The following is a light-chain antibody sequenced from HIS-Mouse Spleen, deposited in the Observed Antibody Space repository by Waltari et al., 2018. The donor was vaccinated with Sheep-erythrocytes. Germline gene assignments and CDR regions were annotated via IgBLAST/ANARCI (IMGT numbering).Light chain of an antibody. CDR1: SSAVGRYNL. Sequence: QSALTQPASVSGSPGQSITISCTGTSSAVGRYNLVSWYQQHPGKAPKLMMYEGSKRPSGVSNRFSGSKSGNTASLTISGLQAEDEADYYCCSYAGSSTPWVFGGGTKLTVL. CDR2: EGS. CDR3: CSYAGSSTPWV. J-gene: IGLJ3*02. V-gene: IGLV2-23*01.